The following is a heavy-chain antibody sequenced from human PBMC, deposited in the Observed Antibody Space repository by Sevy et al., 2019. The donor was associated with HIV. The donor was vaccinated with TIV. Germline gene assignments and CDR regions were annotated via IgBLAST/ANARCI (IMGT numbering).Heavy chain of an antibody. Sequence: GGSLRLSCTVSEFIFSRYSMNWVRQAPGKGLEWISYTSGNSGAIYSPDSVKGRFTVSRDNANNALFLRMGSLKDDDTAVYYCVRGPDCGGDCDVGFYYALDVWGQGTTVTVSS. D-gene: IGHD2-21*02. J-gene: IGHJ6*02. CDR2: TSGNSGAI. CDR1: EFIFSRYS. V-gene: IGHV3-48*02. CDR3: VRGPDCGGDCDVGFYYALDV.